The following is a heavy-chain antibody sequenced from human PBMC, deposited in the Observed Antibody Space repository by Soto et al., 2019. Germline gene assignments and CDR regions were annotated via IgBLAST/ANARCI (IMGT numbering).Heavy chain of an antibody. V-gene: IGHV1-46*01. J-gene: IGHJ5*02. D-gene: IGHD3-10*01. Sequence: QVRLVQSGAEVQKPGASVKLSCEASGYTFANYYVHWVRQAPGQGLEWMGKINPSGGATTYAQKFQGRVTITRDVSAKSVYMEMRSLSGDDTAVYHCAKQTVELSLGGFDPWGQGTLVTVSS. CDR1: GYTFANYY. CDR2: INPSGGAT. CDR3: AKQTVELSLGGFDP.